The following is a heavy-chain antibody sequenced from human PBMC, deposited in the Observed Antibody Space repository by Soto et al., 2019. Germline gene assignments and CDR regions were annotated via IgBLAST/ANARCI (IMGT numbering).Heavy chain of an antibody. CDR2: ISYDGSNK. V-gene: IGHV3-30-3*01. Sequence: QVQLVESGGGVVQPGRSLRLSCAASGFTFSSYAMHWVRQAPGKGLEWVAVISYDGSNKYYADSVKGRFTISRDNSKNPLYLQMNSLRAEDTAVYYCARGGRIAALEYFDYWGQGTLVTVSS. D-gene: IGHD6-13*01. CDR3: ARGGRIAALEYFDY. J-gene: IGHJ4*02. CDR1: GFTFSSYA.